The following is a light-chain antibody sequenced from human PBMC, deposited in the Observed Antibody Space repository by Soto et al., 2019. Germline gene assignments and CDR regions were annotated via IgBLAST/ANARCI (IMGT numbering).Light chain of an antibody. CDR2: DVS. CDR1: SSDIGGYNY. J-gene: IGLJ2*01. V-gene: IGLV2-14*01. Sequence: QSALTQPASVSGSPGQSITISCTGTSSDIGGYNYVSWYQQHPGKAPKLMMYDVSNRPSGVSYRFSGSKSGNTASLTISGLQTEDEADYYCSSYTTSSTLFGGGTKVTVL. CDR3: SSYTTSSTL.